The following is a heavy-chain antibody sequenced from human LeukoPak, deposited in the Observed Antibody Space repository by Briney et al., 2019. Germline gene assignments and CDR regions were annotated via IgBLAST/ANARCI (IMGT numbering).Heavy chain of an antibody. CDR3: ARHDPTAAPAAAAGGFDF. Sequence: SSETLSLTCTVSGDSMNNSISYWGWIRQPPGKGLESIGSIYYSGSTYYNPSLMSRVTMSVDTSKNQFSLRLSSVTAADTAVYYCARHDPTAAPAAAAGGFDFWGQGTLVTVSS. J-gene: IGHJ4*02. CDR2: IYYSGST. CDR1: GDSMNNSISY. V-gene: IGHV4-39*01. D-gene: IGHD6-13*01.